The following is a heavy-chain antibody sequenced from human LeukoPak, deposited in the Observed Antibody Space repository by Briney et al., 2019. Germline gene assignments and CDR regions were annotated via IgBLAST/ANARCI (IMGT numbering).Heavy chain of an antibody. V-gene: IGHV2-70*01. CDR1: VFSLSTSGMC. D-gene: IGHD4-17*01. CDR2: IDWDDDK. CDR3: ARSTTVTTDYGMDV. J-gene: IGHJ6*02. Sequence: SGPALVKPTQTLTLTCTFSVFSLSTSGMCVSWIRQPPGKALEWLALIDWDDDKYYSTSLKTRLTISKDTSKNQVVLTMTNMDPVDTATYYCARSTTVTTDYGMDVWGQGTTVTVSS.